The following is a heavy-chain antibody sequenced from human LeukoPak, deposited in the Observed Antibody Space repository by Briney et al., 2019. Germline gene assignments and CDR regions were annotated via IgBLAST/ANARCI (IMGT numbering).Heavy chain of an antibody. CDR1: GGSISSSSYY. J-gene: IGHJ6*03. V-gene: IGHV4-39*07. D-gene: IGHD1-1*01. CDR3: ARATYEAGTTQVTTTTTSKGHYYYYMDV. CDR2: IYYTGST. Sequence: PSETLSLTCTVSGGSISSSSYYWGWIRQLPGKGLEWIGNIYYTGSTYYNASLKSRVTMSEDTSKNQFSLKVTSVTAADTAVYYCARATYEAGTTQVTTTTTSKGHYYYYMDVWGKGTTVTVSS.